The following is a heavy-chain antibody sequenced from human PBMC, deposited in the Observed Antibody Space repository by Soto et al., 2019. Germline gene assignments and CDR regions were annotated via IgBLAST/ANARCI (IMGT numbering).Heavy chain of an antibody. CDR2: INPSGGSA. J-gene: IGHJ3*02. CDR3: ARSPGAFDI. CDR1: GYTFTSYY. Sequence: ASVKVSCXASGYTFTSYYMHWVRQAPGQGLEWMGIINPSGGSASYAQKFQGRVTMTRDTSTSTVYMELSSLRSGDTAVYYCARSPGAFDIWGQGTMVTVSS. V-gene: IGHV1-46*01.